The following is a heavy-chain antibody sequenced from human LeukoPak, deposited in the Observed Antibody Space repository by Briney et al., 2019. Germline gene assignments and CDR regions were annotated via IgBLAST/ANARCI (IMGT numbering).Heavy chain of an antibody. V-gene: IGHV4-59*01. D-gene: IGHD1-26*01. Sequence: SETLSLTCIVSGGSFSSSYWSWIRQPPGKGLERIAYIYSNGNTNSNPSLKSRVTIAVDTSQSQFSLKLSSVTAADTAVYYCARGLVGLTPHAGVFQIWGQGTKVTVSS. CDR3: ARGLVGLTPHAGVFQI. J-gene: IGHJ3*02. CDR1: GGSFSSSY. CDR2: IYSNGNT.